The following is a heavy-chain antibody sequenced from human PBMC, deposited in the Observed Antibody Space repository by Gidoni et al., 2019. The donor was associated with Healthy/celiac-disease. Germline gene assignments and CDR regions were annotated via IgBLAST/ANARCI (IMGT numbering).Heavy chain of an antibody. CDR3: AKEGQWLLSGYFDY. J-gene: IGHJ4*02. D-gene: IGHD3-3*01. CDR1: GFTFSSYG. V-gene: IGHV3-30*18. CDR2: ISYDGSNK. Sequence: QVQLVESGGGVVQPGRSLRLSCAASGFTFSSYGMHWVRQAPGKGLEWVAVISYDGSNKYYADSVKGRFTISRDNSKNTLYLQMNSLRAEDTAVYYCAKEGQWLLSGYFDYWGQGTLVTVSS.